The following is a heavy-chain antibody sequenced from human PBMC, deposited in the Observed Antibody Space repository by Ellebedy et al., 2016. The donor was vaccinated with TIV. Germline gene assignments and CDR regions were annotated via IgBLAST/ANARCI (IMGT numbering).Heavy chain of an antibody. CDR2: ISGSGVNT. D-gene: IGHD3-9*01. CDR3: AKVYTIFRNPGYGMDV. J-gene: IGHJ6*02. V-gene: IGHV3-23*01. Sequence: PGGSLRLSCATSGFTFSSYAMSWVRQAPGKGLEWVSAISGSGVNTYYADSVQGRFTISRDNSKNTRYLQMTSLRAEDTAVYYCAKVYTIFRNPGYGMDVWGQGTTLTVSS. CDR1: GFTFSSYA.